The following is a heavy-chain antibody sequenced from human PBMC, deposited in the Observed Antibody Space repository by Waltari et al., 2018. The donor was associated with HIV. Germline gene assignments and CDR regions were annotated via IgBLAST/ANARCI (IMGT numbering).Heavy chain of an antibody. CDR3: AKTGYGDYGRDD. J-gene: IGHJ4*02. Sequence: QLQLVESVEGVVQPGRTSRLSCAASGFTFSSYGIHWARQAPGKGLEWVAVISYDGSNKFYTDSVKGRFTISRDNSKNTLYLQMNSLRAEDTAVYYCAKTGYGDYGRDDWGQGTLVTVSS. CDR1: GFTFSSYG. D-gene: IGHD4-17*01. V-gene: IGHV3-30*18. CDR2: ISYDGSNK.